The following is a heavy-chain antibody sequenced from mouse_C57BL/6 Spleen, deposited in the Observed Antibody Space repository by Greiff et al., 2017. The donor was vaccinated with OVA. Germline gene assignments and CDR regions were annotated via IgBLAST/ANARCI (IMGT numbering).Heavy chain of an antibody. Sequence: EVQLQQSGPELVKPGASVKISCTASGYSFTDYNMNWVKQSTEKSLEWIGVINPNYGTTSYNQKFKGKATLTVDQSSSTAYMHLNSLTSEDSAVYYCARTNYYCSSYWYFDVWGTGTTVTVSS. J-gene: IGHJ1*03. V-gene: IGHV1-39*01. CDR1: GYSFTDYN. D-gene: IGHD1-1*01. CDR2: INPNYGTT. CDR3: ARTNYYCSSYWYFDV.